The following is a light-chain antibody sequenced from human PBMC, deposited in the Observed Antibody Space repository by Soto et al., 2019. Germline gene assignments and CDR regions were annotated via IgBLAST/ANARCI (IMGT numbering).Light chain of an antibody. CDR3: QQSYSTPWT. J-gene: IGKJ1*01. Sequence: DIQMTQSPSSLSASVGDRVTITCRASQSISGYLNWYQQKPGKAPKLLIYAASSLQSGVPSRFSGSGSGTDFTLTISSLQPEDFATYYCQQSYSTPWTFGQGTNVAIK. V-gene: IGKV1-39*01. CDR2: AAS. CDR1: QSISGY.